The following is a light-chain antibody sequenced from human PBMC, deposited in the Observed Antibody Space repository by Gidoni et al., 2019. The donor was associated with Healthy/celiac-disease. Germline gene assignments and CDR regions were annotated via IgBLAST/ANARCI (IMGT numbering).Light chain of an antibody. CDR1: KLGDKY. J-gene: IGLJ2*01. CDR2: QDT. CDR3: QAWDSSTVV. V-gene: IGLV3-1*01. Sequence: YELTQPPSVSVSPGQTASITCSGDKLGDKYACWYQQKPGQSPVLVIYQDTKRPSGIPERFSGSNSGNTATLTISGTQAMDEADYYCQAWDSSTVVFGGGTKLTVL.